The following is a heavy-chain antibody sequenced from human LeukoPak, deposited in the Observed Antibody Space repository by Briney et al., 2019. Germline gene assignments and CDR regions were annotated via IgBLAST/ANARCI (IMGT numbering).Heavy chain of an antibody. CDR1: GFTFSSYG. Sequence: GGSLRLSCAASGFTFSSYGMHWVRQAPGKGLEWVAFIRYDGSNKYYADSVKGRFTISRENSKNTLYLQMNSLRAEDTAVYYCAKDYYAFWSVYYPDYWGQGTLVTVSS. D-gene: IGHD3-3*01. V-gene: IGHV3-30*02. CDR3: AKDYYAFWSVYYPDY. J-gene: IGHJ4*02. CDR2: IRYDGSNK.